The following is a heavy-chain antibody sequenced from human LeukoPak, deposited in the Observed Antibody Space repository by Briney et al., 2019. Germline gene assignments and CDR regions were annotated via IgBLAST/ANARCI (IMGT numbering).Heavy chain of an antibody. J-gene: IGHJ4*02. CDR1: GFTFTTYS. CDR2: INPGGITT. CDR3: AKDRAGTPWAD. D-gene: IGHD1-1*01. Sequence: GGSLRLSCAASGFTFTTYSMTWVRQAPGKGLEWVSTINPGGITTYYADSVKGRFTISRDNSKNTVSLQMDSLRADDTAVYYCAKDRAGTPWADWGQGTLVTVSS. V-gene: IGHV3-23*01.